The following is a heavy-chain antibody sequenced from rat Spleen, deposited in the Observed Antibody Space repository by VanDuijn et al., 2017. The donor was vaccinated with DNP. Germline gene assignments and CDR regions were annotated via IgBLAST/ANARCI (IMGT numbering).Heavy chain of an antibody. V-gene: IGHV2-41*01. J-gene: IGHJ2*01. Sequence: QVQLKESGPGLVQPSETLSLTCTVSGFSLTTYSVSWVRQPSGKGPEWMGVIWNFGGTRYHSTLKSRLTITRDTSKSQVFLKMNSLQTEDTATYYCARITTPFGYWGQGVMVTVSS. CDR2: IWNFGGT. CDR3: ARITTPFGY. D-gene: IGHD1-10*01. CDR1: GFSLTTYS.